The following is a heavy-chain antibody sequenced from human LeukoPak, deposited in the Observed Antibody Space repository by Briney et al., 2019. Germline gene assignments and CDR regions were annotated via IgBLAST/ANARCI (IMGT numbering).Heavy chain of an antibody. CDR2: INHSGST. J-gene: IGHJ4*02. V-gene: IGHV4-34*01. CDR1: GGSFSGYY. Sequence: SETLSLTCAVCGGSFSGYYWSWIRQPPGKGLEWIGEINHSGSTNYNPSLKSRVTISVDTSKNQFSLKLSSVTAADTAVYYCASRSYYGSGSYYKTDYWGQGTLVTVSS. CDR3: ASRSYYGSGSYYKTDY. D-gene: IGHD3-10*01.